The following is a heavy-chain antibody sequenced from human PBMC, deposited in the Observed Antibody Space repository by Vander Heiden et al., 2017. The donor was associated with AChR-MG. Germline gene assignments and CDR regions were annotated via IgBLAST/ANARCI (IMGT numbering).Heavy chain of an antibody. Sequence: QVQLVESGGGVVKPGRSLRLYCAASGFVFSSYSMHWVRQAPGEGLEWVAVMSSDGSSKYYTDSVKGRFTISRDNSKNTLYLQMNSLRPEDTAVYYCANWRGDFWGQGTLVTVSS. CDR3: ANWRGDF. V-gene: IGHV3-30-3*01. J-gene: IGHJ4*02. CDR1: GFVFSSYS. D-gene: IGHD3-3*01. CDR2: MSSDGSSK.